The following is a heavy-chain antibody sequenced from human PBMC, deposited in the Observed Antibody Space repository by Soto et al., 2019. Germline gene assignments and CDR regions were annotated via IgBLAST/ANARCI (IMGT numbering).Heavy chain of an antibody. CDR3: ARDSGGSSWYDYYYYYGMDV. V-gene: IGHV1-2*04. CDR1: GYTFTGYY. D-gene: IGHD6-13*01. Sequence: ASVKVSCKACGYTFTGYYMHWVRQAPGQGREWMGWINPNSGGTNYAQKFQGWVTMTRDTSISTAYMELSRLRSDDTAVYYCARDSGGSSWYDYYYYYGMDVWGQGTTVTVSS. CDR2: INPNSGGT. J-gene: IGHJ6*02.